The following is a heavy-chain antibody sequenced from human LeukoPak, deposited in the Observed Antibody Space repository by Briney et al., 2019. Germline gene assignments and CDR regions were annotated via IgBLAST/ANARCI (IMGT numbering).Heavy chain of an antibody. CDR3: ARGLNSHWSRPYNWFDP. Sequence: SVKVSCKASGGTFSSYAISWVRQAPGQGLEWMGRIIPIFGTANYAQKFQGRVTITTDESTSTAYMELSSLRSEDTAVYYCARGLNSHWSRPYNWFDPWGQEPWSPSPQ. CDR2: IIPIFGTA. J-gene: IGHJ5*02. D-gene: IGHD1-1*01. V-gene: IGHV1-69*05. CDR1: GGTFSSYA.